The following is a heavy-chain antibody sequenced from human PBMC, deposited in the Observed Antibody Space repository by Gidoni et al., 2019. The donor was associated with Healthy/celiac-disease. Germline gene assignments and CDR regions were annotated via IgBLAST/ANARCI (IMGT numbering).Heavy chain of an antibody. CDR3: ARAKAGTPLDWYFDL. CDR2: INAGNGNT. D-gene: IGHD1-7*01. CDR1: GYTFTSYA. Sequence: QVQLVQSGAEVKKPGASVKVSCKASGYTFTSYAMHWVRQAPGQRLEWMGWINAGNGNTKYSQKFQGRVTITRDTSASTAYMELSSLRSEDTAVYYCARAKAGTPLDWYFDLWGRGTLVTVSS. J-gene: IGHJ2*01. V-gene: IGHV1-3*01.